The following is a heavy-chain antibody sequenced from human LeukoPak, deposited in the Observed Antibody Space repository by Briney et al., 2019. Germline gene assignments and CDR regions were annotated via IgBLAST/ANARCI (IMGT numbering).Heavy chain of an antibody. V-gene: IGHV4-34*01. CDR3: ARGRPGTGNYYFDL. D-gene: IGHD1-7*01. CDR1: GGSYSGCY. J-gene: IGHJ2*01. Sequence: SETLSLTCAVYGGSYSGCYWSWIRQPPGKGLEWVGEIHYTGSTNYKPSLKRRAAILGDTSKNQISLKLTSVTAADTALYYCARGRPGTGNYYFDLWGRGTLVTVSS. CDR2: IHYTGST.